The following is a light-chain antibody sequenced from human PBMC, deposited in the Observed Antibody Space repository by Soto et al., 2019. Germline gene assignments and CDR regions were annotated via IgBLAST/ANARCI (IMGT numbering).Light chain of an antibody. V-gene: IGKV1-33*01. CDR2: DAC. CDR3: PQADTFTIT. Sequence: DIQITQSPSSLSASVGDRVTITCQASQDISNYLNWYQQKPGKAPKLLIYDACNLETGVPSRFSGSGAGPDFTFTISSLQPEDVATYYCPQADTFTITFGQGTRLEIK. CDR1: QDISNY. J-gene: IGKJ5*01.